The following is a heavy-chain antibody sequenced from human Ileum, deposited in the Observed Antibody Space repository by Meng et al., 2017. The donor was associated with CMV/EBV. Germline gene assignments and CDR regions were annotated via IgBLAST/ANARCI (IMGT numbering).Heavy chain of an antibody. D-gene: IGHD4-17*01. CDR3: ARARDYGPIDY. Sequence: QVQVVQSGAEVKKPGGSGKVSCKSSGYTFTSYYMHWVRQAPGQGLEWMGVFNPSGGYTNYAQDFKGRVTMTRDTSTTTVSMDLSSLRSEDTAVYYCARARDYGPIDYWGQGTLVTVSS. V-gene: IGHV1-46*01. CDR1: GYTFTSYY. J-gene: IGHJ4*02. CDR2: FNPSGGYT.